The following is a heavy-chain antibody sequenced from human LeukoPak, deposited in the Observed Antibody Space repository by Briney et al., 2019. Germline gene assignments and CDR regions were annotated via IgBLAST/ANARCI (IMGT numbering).Heavy chain of an antibody. D-gene: IGHD2-15*01. CDR3: ARRSGRDHYGMDA. V-gene: IGHV4-39*01. CDR1: GGSISSSSYY. CDR2: IYYSGST. J-gene: IGHJ6*02. Sequence: SETLSLTCTVSGGSISSSSYYWGWIRQPPGKGLEWIGSIYYSGSTYYNPSLKSRVTISVDTSKNQFSLKLSSVTAADTAVYYCARRSGRDHYGMDAWGQGTTVTVSS.